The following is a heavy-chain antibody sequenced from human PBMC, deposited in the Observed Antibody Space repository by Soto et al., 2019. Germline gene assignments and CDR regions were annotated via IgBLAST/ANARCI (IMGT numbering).Heavy chain of an antibody. CDR1: GFTFSSYA. V-gene: IGHV3-23*01. CDR3: AKDGPWFGELRGDY. Sequence: EVQLLESGGGLVPPGGSLRLSCAASGFTFSSYAMSWVRQAPGKGLEWVSAISGSGGSTYYADSVKGRFTISRDNSENTLYLQTNSLRAEDTAVYYCAKDGPWFGELRGDYWGQGTLVTVSS. J-gene: IGHJ4*02. CDR2: ISGSGGST. D-gene: IGHD3-10*01.